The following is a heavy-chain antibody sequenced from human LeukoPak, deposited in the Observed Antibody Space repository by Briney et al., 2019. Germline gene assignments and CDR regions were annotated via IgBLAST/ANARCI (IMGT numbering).Heavy chain of an antibody. CDR3: ARLQGDYTTFDY. V-gene: IGHV3-7*01. D-gene: IGHD2-21*01. CDR2: IKQDGSEK. CDR1: GFTFNTYW. Sequence: GGVLRLSCAASGFTFNTYWMSWVRQAPGKGLEWVASIKQDGSEKHCVDSVKGRFTISRDNANDLVSLQMNSLRAEDTAVYFCARLQGDYTTFDYWGQGALVTVSS. J-gene: IGHJ4*02.